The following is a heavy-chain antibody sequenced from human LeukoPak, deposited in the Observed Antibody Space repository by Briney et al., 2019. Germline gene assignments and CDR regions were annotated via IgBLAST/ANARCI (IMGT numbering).Heavy chain of an antibody. V-gene: IGHV4-34*01. CDR3: ARGHYYYYYYMDV. CDR1: GGSFSGYY. CDR2: INHSGST. Sequence: SETLSLTCAVYGGSFSGYYWSWIRQPPGKGLEWIGEINHSGSTNYNPSLKSRVTISVETSKNQFSLKLSSVTAADTAVYYCARGHYYYYYYMDVWGKGTTVTVSS. J-gene: IGHJ6*03.